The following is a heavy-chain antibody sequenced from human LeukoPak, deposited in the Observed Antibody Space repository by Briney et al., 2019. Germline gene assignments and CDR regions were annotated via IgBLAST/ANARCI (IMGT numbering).Heavy chain of an antibody. CDR2: ISYDGSNK. CDR3: ARVRGSGSYRGYYFDY. Sequence: GRSLRLSCAASGFTFSSYAMHWVRQAPGKGLEWVAVISYDGSNKYYADSVKGRFTISRDNSKNTLYLQMNSLRAEDTAVYYCARVRGSGSYRGYYFDYWGQGTLVTVSS. V-gene: IGHV3-30*04. D-gene: IGHD3-10*01. J-gene: IGHJ4*02. CDR1: GFTFSSYA.